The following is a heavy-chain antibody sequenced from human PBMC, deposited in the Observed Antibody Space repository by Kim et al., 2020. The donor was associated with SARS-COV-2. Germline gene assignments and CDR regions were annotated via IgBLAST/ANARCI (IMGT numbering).Heavy chain of an antibody. CDR1: GFTFSSYW. J-gene: IGHJ5*02. Sequence: GGSLRLSCAASGFTFSSYWMSWVRQAPGKGLEWVANLNQDGSAKYYVDPVKGRFSISRDNAKNSLFLQMNSLRAEDTAVYYCVRGIPSAWGQGTLFTVSS. D-gene: IGHD2-21*01. V-gene: IGHV3-7*03. CDR3: VRGIPSA. CDR2: LNQDGSAK.